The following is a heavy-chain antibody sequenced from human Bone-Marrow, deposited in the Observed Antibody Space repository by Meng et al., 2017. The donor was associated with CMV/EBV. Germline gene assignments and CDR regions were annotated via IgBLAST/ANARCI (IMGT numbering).Heavy chain of an antibody. D-gene: IGHD3-10*01. Sequence: SETLSLTCTVSGGSINSYYWRWIRQPAGKGLEWIGRIYSSGSTNYNPSLKSRVTMSVDTSKKQFSLKLSSVTAADTAVYYCARDRGELLLDYWGQGTLVTVSS. V-gene: IGHV4-4*07. CDR1: GGSINSYY. CDR3: ARDRGELLLDY. J-gene: IGHJ4*02. CDR2: IYSSGST.